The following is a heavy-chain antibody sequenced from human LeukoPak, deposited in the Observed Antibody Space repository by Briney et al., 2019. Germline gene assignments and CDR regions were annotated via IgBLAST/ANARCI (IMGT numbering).Heavy chain of an antibody. CDR1: GFTFNTHA. V-gene: IGHV3-23*01. J-gene: IGHJ4*02. D-gene: IGHD3-10*01. CDR3: AKDRPNFYETSGSYYKIKGDF. CDR2: VTSSGRTP. Sequence: GGSLRLSCEASGFTFNTHAMSWVRQAPGKGLEWVASVTSSGRTPYYADSVKGRFTISRDNSKNTLYLQMNSLRGEDTAVYYCAKDRPNFYETSGSYYKIKGDFWGQGSRSPSLQ.